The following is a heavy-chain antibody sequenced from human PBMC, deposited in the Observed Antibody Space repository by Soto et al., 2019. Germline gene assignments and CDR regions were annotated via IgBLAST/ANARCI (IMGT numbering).Heavy chain of an antibody. CDR2: ISGDASST. CDR3: TRGGTRTTYWGHFAS. CDR1: GFTFSDNW. D-gene: IGHD7-27*01. Sequence: EVKVVESGGGLVQPGGSLRLSCAASGFTFSDNWMHWVRQPPGKGPVWVSRISGDASSTSYADSVKGPFTIPRDSAKSTVYPQMVRLRVEDTAVYYCTRGGTRTTYWGHFASWGQGTLVTVSS. J-gene: IGHJ4*02. V-gene: IGHV3-74*01.